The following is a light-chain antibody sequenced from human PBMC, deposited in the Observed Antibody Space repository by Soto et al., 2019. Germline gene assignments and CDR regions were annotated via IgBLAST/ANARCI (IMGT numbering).Light chain of an antibody. CDR3: CSYAGSSTVV. Sequence: QSALTQPASVSGSPGQSITISCTGTSSDVGSYNLVSWYQQHPGKAPKLMIYEGSKRPSGVSNRFYGSKSGNTASLTISGLQAEDEADYYCCSYAGSSTVVFVGGTKLTVL. J-gene: IGLJ2*01. CDR2: EGS. CDR1: SSDVGSYNL. V-gene: IGLV2-23*01.